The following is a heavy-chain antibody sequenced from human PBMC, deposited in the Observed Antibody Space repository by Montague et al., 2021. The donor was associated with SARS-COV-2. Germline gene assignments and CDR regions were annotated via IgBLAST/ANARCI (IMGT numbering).Heavy chain of an antibody. D-gene: IGHD3-22*01. Sequence: SLRLSCAASGFTFDDYAMHWVRQAPGKGLEWVSGISWKSGSIAYADSVKGRFTISRDNAKNSLYLQMNSLRAEDTALYYCAKVMREDYYDSNGSPDAFDIWGQGTMVTVSS. J-gene: IGHJ3*02. V-gene: IGHV3-9*01. CDR1: GFTFDDYA. CDR2: ISWKSGSI. CDR3: AKVMREDYYDSNGSPDAFDI.